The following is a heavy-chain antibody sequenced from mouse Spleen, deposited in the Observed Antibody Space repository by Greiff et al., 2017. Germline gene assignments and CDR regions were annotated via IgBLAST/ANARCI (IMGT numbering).Heavy chain of an antibody. Sequence: EVQRVESGGGLVQPGGSLKLSCATSGFTFSDYYMYWVRQTPEKRLEWVAYISNGGGSTYYPDTVKGRFTISRDNAKNTLYLQMSRLKSEDTAMYYCAREAAWFAYWGQGTLVTVSA. J-gene: IGHJ3*01. CDR3: AREAAWFAY. CDR1: GFTFSDYY. CDR2: ISNGGGST. V-gene: IGHV5-12*02.